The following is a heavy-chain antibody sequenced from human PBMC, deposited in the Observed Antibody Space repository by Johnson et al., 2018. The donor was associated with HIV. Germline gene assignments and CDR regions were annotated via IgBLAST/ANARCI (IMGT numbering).Heavy chain of an antibody. CDR2: MWYDGSQK. Sequence: QVQLVESGGGVVQPGRSLTLSCAASGFTLSNYGMHWVRQAPGKGLEWVAMMWYDGSQKGYAESVKGRFTISRDNSKNMVYLQMSSLRAEDTALYYCTRDRIQIWSYVGTFDIWGQGTMVTV. D-gene: IGHD5-18*01. CDR3: TRDRIQIWSYVGTFDI. V-gene: IGHV3-30*19. CDR1: GFTLSNYG. J-gene: IGHJ3*02.